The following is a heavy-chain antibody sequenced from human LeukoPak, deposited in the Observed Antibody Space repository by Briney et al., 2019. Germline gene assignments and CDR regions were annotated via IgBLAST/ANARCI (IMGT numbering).Heavy chain of an antibody. J-gene: IGHJ4*02. V-gene: IGHV1-2*02. CDR2: INPNSGGT. CDR1: GYSFTGYY. Sequence: ASVKVSCKASGYSFTGYYIHWVRQAPGQGLEWMGWINPNSGGTNYAQKFQGRVTMTRDTSISTAYMELRSLRSDDTAVYYCAREDYDSSGYLGALDYWGQGTLVTVSS. D-gene: IGHD3-22*01. CDR3: AREDYDSSGYLGALDY.